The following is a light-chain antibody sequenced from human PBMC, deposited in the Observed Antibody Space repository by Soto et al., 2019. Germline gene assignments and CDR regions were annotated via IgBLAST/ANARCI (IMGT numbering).Light chain of an antibody. Sequence: EIVMTQSTATLSVSPGERATLSCRASQSVSSNLAWYQQKPGQAPRLLIYGASTRATGIPARFSGSGSGTEFTLTISSLQSEDFAVYYCQQYNNWLFTFGPGTKVDIK. CDR2: GAS. CDR1: QSVSSN. V-gene: IGKV3-15*01. J-gene: IGKJ3*01. CDR3: QQYNNWLFT.